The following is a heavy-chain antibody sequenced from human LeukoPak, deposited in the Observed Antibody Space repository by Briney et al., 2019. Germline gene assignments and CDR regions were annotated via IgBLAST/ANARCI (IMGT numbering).Heavy chain of an antibody. CDR1: GGSISTTTYY. CDR2: IYGST. J-gene: IGHJ4*02. Sequence: PSETLSLTGTVSGGSISTTTYYWGWIRQPPGKGLEWIGSIYGSTYYNPSLKSRVTISVDTSKNQFSLKLNSVTAADTAVYYCARTRMDFDSWGQGILVTVSS. CDR3: ARTRMDFDS. D-gene: IGHD1-14*01. V-gene: IGHV4-39*01.